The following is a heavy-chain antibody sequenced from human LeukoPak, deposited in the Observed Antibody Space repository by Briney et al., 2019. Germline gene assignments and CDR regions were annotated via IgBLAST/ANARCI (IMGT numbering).Heavy chain of an antibody. J-gene: IGHJ4*02. CDR2: ISSGGTTI. CDR3: ASARLYSSSWYCYFDY. D-gene: IGHD6-13*01. CDR1: GMSFSSYE. Sequence: GGSLRLTCAASGMSFSSYEMNWVRQAPGKGLEWVSYISSGGTTIYYADSVKGRFTISRDNAKNSLYLQMNNLRAEDTAVYYCASARLYSSSWYCYFDYWGRGTLVTVSS. V-gene: IGHV3-48*03.